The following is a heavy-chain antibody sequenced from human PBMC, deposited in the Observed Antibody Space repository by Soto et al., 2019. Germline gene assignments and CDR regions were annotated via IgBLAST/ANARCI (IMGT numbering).Heavy chain of an antibody. Sequence: QVQLVESGGGVVQPGRSLRLSCAASGFTFSSYGMHWVRQAPGKGLEWVAVISYDGSNKYYADSVKGRFTISRDNSKNTLYLQMNSVRAEDRAVYYCAKDQHSVVLEWLCMDVWGQGTTVTVSS. D-gene: IGHD3-3*01. V-gene: IGHV3-30*18. CDR2: ISYDGSNK. J-gene: IGHJ6*02. CDR3: AKDQHSVVLEWLCMDV. CDR1: GFTFSSYG.